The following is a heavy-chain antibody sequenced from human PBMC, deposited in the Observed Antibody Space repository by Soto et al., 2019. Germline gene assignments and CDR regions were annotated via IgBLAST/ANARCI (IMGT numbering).Heavy chain of an antibody. D-gene: IGHD1-26*01. CDR2: IIPILDIA. CDR3: AAGGHGAFYS. CDR1: GDTFSSYT. V-gene: IGHV1-69*02. Sequence: QVQLVQSGAEVKKPGSSVKVSCKASGDTFSSYTISWVRQAPGQGLEWMGRIIPILDIANYAQKFQGRVTITADKSTSTAYMELSSLRSEDTAVYYCAAGGHGAFYSWGQGTMVTVSA. J-gene: IGHJ3*02.